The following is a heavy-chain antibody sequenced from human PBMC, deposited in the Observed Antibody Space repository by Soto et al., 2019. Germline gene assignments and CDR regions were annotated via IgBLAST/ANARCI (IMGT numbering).Heavy chain of an antibody. CDR1: GFTFSSYA. D-gene: IGHD3-22*01. J-gene: IGHJ4*02. CDR3: AKRPPYYYDSSGYHDY. Sequence: VGSLRLSCAASGFTFSSYAMSWVRQAPGKGLEWVSAISGSGGSTYYADSVKGRFTISRDNSKNTLYLQMNSLRAEDTAVYYCAKRPPYYYDSSGYHDYWGQGTLVTVSS. CDR2: ISGSGGST. V-gene: IGHV3-23*01.